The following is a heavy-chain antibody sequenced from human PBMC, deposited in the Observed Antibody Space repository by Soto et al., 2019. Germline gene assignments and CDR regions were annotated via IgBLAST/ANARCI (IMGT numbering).Heavy chain of an antibody. CDR3: VRDIASLGGDYFDS. Sequence: EVQLVESGGGLVKAGGSLRLFCTASGFTFRNYNMNWVRQAPGKGLEWVSSISTGGAYMFYADSVKGRFTISRDNAQNSLFLQIYSPRAEDTAVYYCVRDIASLGGDYFDSWGQGTLVTVSS. D-gene: IGHD3-16*01. J-gene: IGHJ4*02. CDR2: ISTGGAYM. V-gene: IGHV3-21*06. CDR1: GFTFRNYN.